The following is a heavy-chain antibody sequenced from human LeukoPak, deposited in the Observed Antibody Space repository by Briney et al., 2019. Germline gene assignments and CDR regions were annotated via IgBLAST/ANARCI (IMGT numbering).Heavy chain of an antibody. D-gene: IGHD2-2*03. CDR1: GDTFSTNM. CDR3: MSAHGY. Sequence: AGSLRLSCVVSGDTFSTNMMSWVRQPPGKGLEWVATILPAGKDTYRVESVKGRFTVSRNNSKNLLFLQINMLRDDDTAVYYCMSAHGYWGQGTLVTVSS. J-gene: IGHJ4*02. CDR2: ILPAGKDT. V-gene: IGHV3-7*01.